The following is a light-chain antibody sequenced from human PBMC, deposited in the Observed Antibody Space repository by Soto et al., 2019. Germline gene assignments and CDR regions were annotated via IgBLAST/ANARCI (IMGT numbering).Light chain of an antibody. J-gene: IGKJ5*01. CDR1: QSVSNY. V-gene: IGKV3-11*01. CDR2: DAS. Sequence: EIVLTQSPATLSLSPGERATLSCRTSQSVSNYFAWYQQKPGRAPRLLIYDASNRATGIPARFIGSGSGTDFTLTISRLEPEDFAVYYGQQRSNWPITFGRGTRLEIK. CDR3: QQRSNWPIT.